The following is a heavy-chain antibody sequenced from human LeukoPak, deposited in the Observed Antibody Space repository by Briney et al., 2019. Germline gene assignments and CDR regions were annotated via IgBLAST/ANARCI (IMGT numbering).Heavy chain of an antibody. D-gene: IGHD3-9*01. CDR3: ARADILAGNAFDP. Sequence: APVKVSCKASGYTFTGYYMHWVRQAPGQGLEWMGWINPNSGGTNYAQKFQGRVTMTRDTSISTAYMELSRLRSDDTAVYYCARADILAGNAFDPWGQGTLVIVSS. CDR1: GYTFTGYY. J-gene: IGHJ3*01. CDR2: INPNSGGT. V-gene: IGHV1-2*02.